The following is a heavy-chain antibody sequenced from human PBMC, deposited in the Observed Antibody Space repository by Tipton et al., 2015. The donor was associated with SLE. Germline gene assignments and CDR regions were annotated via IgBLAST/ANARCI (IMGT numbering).Heavy chain of an antibody. V-gene: IGHV4-34*01. CDR2: IYYSGST. CDR3: ARWYYGSGSYAFDI. CDR1: GGSFSGYY. Sequence: LSLTCAVYGGSFSGYYWGWIRQPPGKGLEWIGIIYYSGSTYYNPSLKSRVTTSVDTSKNQFSLKLSSVTAADTAVYYCARWYYGSGSYAFDIWGQGTMVTVSS. J-gene: IGHJ3*02. D-gene: IGHD3-10*01.